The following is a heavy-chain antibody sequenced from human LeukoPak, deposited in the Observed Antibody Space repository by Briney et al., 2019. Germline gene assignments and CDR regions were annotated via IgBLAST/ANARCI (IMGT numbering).Heavy chain of an antibody. J-gene: IGHJ6*02. V-gene: IGHV1-18*01. D-gene: IGHD2-8*01. CDR1: GYTFTSYG. CDR3: ARDRYCTNGVCPVYYYYGMDV. Sequence: ASVKVSCKASGYTFTSYGISWVRQAPGQGLEWMGWISAYNGNTNYAQKLQGRVTMTTDTSTSTAYMELRSLRPDDTAVYYCARDRYCTNGVCPVYYYYGMDVWGQGTTVTVSS. CDR2: ISAYNGNT.